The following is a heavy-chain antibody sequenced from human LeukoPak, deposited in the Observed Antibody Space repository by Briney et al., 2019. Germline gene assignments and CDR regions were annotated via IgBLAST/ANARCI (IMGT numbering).Heavy chain of an antibody. CDR1: GFTFSNYA. V-gene: IGHV3-23*01. D-gene: IGHD6-13*01. J-gene: IGHJ4*02. CDR3: AKVQQLATIYYFDY. CDR2: MSGSGGTT. Sequence: GGPLRLSCAASGFTFSNYAMSWVRQAPGKGLEWVSAMSGSGGTTYYADSVRGRFAISRDNSKNTLYLQMSSLRTEDTALYYCAKVQQLATIYYFDYWGQGSLVTVSS.